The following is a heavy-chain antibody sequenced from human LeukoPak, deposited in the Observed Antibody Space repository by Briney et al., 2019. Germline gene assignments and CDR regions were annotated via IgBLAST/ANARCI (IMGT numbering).Heavy chain of an antibody. CDR1: GFTFSRYS. CDR2: ISSSSSTI. Sequence: PGGSLRLSCAASGFTFSRYSVNWVRQAPGKGLEWVSYISSSSSTIYYAGSVKGRFTISRDNAKNSLYLQMNSLRAEDTAVYYCASLGRYYDILTGYYYFDYWGQGTLVTVSS. J-gene: IGHJ4*02. D-gene: IGHD3-9*01. CDR3: ASLGRYYDILTGYYYFDY. V-gene: IGHV3-48*01.